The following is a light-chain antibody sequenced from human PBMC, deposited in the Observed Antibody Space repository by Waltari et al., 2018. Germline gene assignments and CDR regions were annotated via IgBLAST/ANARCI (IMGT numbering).Light chain of an antibody. V-gene: IGLV1-40*01. CDR1: SSNIGTSYD. CDR2: DNH. J-gene: IGLJ2*01. CDR3: QSYDSSLSVVV. Sequence: QSVLTQPPSVSGAPGQRVTISCTGSSSNIGTSYDVHWYQHLPGTAPKLLSYDNHNRPSGVRDRFSGSKSGTSASLAFTGLQAEDEADYYCQSYDSSLSVVVFGGWTKLTVL.